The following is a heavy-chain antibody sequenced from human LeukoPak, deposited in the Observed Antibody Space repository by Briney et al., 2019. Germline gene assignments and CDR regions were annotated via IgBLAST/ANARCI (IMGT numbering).Heavy chain of an antibody. D-gene: IGHD3-3*01. J-gene: IGHJ3*02. CDR1: GFTFSNYA. Sequence: GGSLRLSCAASGFTFSNYAMSWVRQAPGKGLEWVGRIKSKTDGGTTDYAAPVKGRFTISRDDSKNTLYLQMNSLKTEDTAVYYCTTAQRSGYAFDIWGQGTMVTVSS. CDR2: IKSKTDGGTT. CDR3: TTAQRSGYAFDI. V-gene: IGHV3-15*01.